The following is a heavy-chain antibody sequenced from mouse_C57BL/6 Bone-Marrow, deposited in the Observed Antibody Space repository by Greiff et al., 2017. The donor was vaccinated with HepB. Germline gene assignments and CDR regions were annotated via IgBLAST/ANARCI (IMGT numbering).Heavy chain of an antibody. J-gene: IGHJ4*01. CDR1: GFSLTSYG. V-gene: IGHV2-2*01. Sequence: VHLVESGPGLVQPSQSLSITCTVSGFSLTSYGVHWVRQSPGKGLEWLGVIWSGGSTDYNAAFISRLSISKDNSKSQVFFKMNSLQADDTAIYYCARNGYYGRGYYAMDYWGQGTSVTVSS. CDR2: IWSGGST. CDR3: ARNGYYGRGYYAMDY. D-gene: IGHD1-2*01.